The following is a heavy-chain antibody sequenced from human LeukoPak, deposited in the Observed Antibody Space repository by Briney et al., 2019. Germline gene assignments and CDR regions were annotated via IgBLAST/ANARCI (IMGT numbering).Heavy chain of an antibody. D-gene: IGHD6-13*01. V-gene: IGHV3-30*02. CDR1: GINFRTSG. J-gene: IGHJ4*02. CDR2: IQNDGSDK. Sequence: PGGSLRLSCAASGINFRTSGMHWVRQAPGKGLEWVTFIQNDGSDKYYAASVKGRFTISRDNSKNTVYLHMNSLRADDTALYYCAREGGRAAAGRFDYWDQGTLVTVSS. CDR3: AREGGRAAAGRFDY.